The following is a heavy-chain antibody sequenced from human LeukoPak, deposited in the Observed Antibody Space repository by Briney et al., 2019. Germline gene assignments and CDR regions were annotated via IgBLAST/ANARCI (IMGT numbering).Heavy chain of an antibody. CDR2: IYYSGST. V-gene: IGHV4-59*01. Sequence: SETLSLTCAVYGGSFSGYYWSWIRQPPGKGLEWIGYIYYSGSTNYNPSLKSRVTISVDTSKNQFSLKLSSVTAADTAVYYCAGSEDYYDKTYDYWGQGTLVTVSS. D-gene: IGHD3-22*01. CDR1: GGSFSGYY. J-gene: IGHJ4*02. CDR3: AGSEDYYDKTYDY.